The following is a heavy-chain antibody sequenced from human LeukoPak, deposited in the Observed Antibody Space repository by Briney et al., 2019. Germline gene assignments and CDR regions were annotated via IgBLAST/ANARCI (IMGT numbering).Heavy chain of an antibody. D-gene: IGHD3-3*01. V-gene: IGHV3-30-3*01. CDR3: ASSNYDFWSGYYCHY. CDR1: GFTFSSYA. Sequence: GSLRLSCAASGFTFSSYAMHWVRQAPGKGLEWVAVISYDGSNKYYADSVKGRFTISRDNSKNTLYLQMNSLRAEGTAVYYCASSNYDFWSGYYCHYWGQGTLVTVSS. CDR2: ISYDGSNK. J-gene: IGHJ4*02.